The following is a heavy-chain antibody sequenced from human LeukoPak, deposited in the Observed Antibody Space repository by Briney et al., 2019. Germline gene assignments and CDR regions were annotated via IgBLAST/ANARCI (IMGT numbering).Heavy chain of an antibody. J-gene: IGHJ4*02. CDR2: ISSSSSYT. CDR3: AREVLAVAGTIRRYYFDY. CDR1: GFTLSDYY. V-gene: IGHV3-11*06. D-gene: IGHD6-19*01. Sequence: GGSLRLSCAASGFTLSDYYMSWIRQAPGKGLEWVSYISSSSSYTNYADSVKGRFTISRDNAKNSLYLQMNSLRAEDTAVYYCAREVLAVAGTIRRYYFDYWGQGTLVTVSS.